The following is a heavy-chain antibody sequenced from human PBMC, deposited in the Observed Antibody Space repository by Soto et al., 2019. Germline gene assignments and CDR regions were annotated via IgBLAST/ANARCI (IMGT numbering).Heavy chain of an antibody. CDR2: ISAYNGNT. CDR3: ARAGNQLRFLEWLSSRYFDY. V-gene: IGHV1-18*04. D-gene: IGHD3-3*01. CDR1: GYTFTSYG. J-gene: IGHJ4*02. Sequence: KVSCKASGYTFTSYGISWVRQAPGQGLEWMGWISAYNGNTNYAQKLQGRVTMTTDTSTSTAYMELRSLRSDDTAVYYCARAGNQLRFLEWLSSRYFDYWGQGALVTVYS.